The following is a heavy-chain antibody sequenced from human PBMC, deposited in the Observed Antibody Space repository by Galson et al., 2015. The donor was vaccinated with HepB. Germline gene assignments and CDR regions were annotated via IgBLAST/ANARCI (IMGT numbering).Heavy chain of an antibody. CDR2: IWYDGSKE. J-gene: IGHJ5*01. V-gene: IGHV3-33*01. CDR3: ARYSAGYGLDS. Sequence: SLRLSCAASGFTFSKHGMHWVRQAPGKGLEWVAVIWYDGSKEYYTDPMKGRFTISRDNSKNILHLQMNSLRSEDTAVYYCARYSAGYGLDSWGEGTLVTVST. CDR1: GFTFSKHG. D-gene: IGHD5-12*01.